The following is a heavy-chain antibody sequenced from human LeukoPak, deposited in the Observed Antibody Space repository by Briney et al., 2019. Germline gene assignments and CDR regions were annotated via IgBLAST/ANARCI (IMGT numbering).Heavy chain of an antibody. D-gene: IGHD5-18*01. J-gene: IGHJ4*02. CDR1: GFSFNNYW. CDR2: IKQDGSEK. V-gene: IGHV3-7*05. CDR3: AGRSGYFY. Sequence: GGSLRLSCAASGFSFNNYWMNWVRQAPGKGLEWVASIKQDGSEKYYVDSVKGRFTISRDNAKNSLSLQMNSLRAEDTAVYYCAGRSGYFYWGQGTLVTVSS.